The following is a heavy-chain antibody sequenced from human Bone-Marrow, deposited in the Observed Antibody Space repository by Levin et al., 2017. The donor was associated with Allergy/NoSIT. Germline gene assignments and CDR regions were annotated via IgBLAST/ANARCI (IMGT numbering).Heavy chain of an antibody. Sequence: GESLKISCAASGFTFDNYWMTWVRQSPGKGLEWVANIKPDGTDKYYAESVKGRFTISRDNARSSLFLQMNYLGTDDTAVYFCARDTTVGGEAWGQGTLVTVSA. D-gene: IGHD4-11*01. CDR3: ARDTTVGGEA. J-gene: IGHJ5*02. CDR2: IKPDGTDK. V-gene: IGHV3-7*03. CDR1: GFTFDNYW.